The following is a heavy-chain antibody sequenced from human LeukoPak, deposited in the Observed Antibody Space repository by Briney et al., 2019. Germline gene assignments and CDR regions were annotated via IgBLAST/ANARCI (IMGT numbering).Heavy chain of an antibody. CDR3: ARGPAYSNNGAFYYYYMDV. Sequence: GASVKVSCKASGYTFTNYDINGVRQATGQGLEWMGWMNPNSGNTGYAEKFQGRVTITRDTSITTAYMELTSLRPEDSAVYYCARGPAYSNNGAFYYYYMDVWGKGTTVTVSS. V-gene: IGHV1-8*03. J-gene: IGHJ6*03. CDR2: MNPNSGNT. CDR1: GYTFTNYD. D-gene: IGHD4-11*01.